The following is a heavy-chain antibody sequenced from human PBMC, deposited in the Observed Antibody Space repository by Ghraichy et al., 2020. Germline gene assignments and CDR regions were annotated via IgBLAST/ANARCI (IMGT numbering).Heavy chain of an antibody. CDR2: INEDGSER. CDR3: VRSLVSHPEGGY. J-gene: IGHJ4*02. Sequence: GGSLRLSCAASGFTFSRYWMHWIRQTPGKGLEWVANINEDGSERYYVDSVEGLFTVSKDNAKMSLYLNMNSLSAEDTAVYYWVRSLVSHPEGGYWGQGTRVTVSS. V-gene: IGHV3-7*01. CDR1: GFTFSRYW.